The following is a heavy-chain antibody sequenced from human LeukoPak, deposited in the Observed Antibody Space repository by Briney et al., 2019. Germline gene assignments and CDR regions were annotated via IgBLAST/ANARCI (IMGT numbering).Heavy chain of an antibody. V-gene: IGHV3-30-3*01. CDR1: GFTFSSYA. J-gene: IGHJ4*02. CDR3: ARDRSSYYYGSSGYYDY. D-gene: IGHD3-22*01. CDR2: ISYDGSNK. Sequence: GGSLRLSCAASGFTFSSYAMHWVRQAPGKGLEWVAVISYDGSNKYYADSVKGRFTISRDNSKNTLYLQMNSLRAEDTAVYYCARDRSSYYYGSSGYYDYWGQGTLVTVSS.